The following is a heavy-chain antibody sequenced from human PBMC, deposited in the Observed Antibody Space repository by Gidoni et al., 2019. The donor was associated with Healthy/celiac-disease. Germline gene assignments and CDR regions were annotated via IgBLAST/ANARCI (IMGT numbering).Heavy chain of an antibody. Sequence: QVQLVQSGAKVQQPGSSVKVSCKASGRTFSRYTLSWVRQAPGQGLEWLGRIIPSLGIANYAQKFQGRVTMTADKSTSTAYMELSSLRSEDTAVYYCARWEGGMSCNPTFDLWGRGTLVTVSS. V-gene: IGHV1-69*02. J-gene: IGHJ2*01. D-gene: IGHD1-26*01. CDR1: GRTFSRYT. CDR3: ARWEGGMSCNPTFDL. CDR2: IIPSLGIA.